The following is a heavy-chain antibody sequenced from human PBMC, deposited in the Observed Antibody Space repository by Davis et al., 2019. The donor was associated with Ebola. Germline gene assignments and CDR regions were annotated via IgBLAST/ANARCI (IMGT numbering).Heavy chain of an antibody. CDR1: GFTFDDYA. V-gene: IGHV3-9*01. J-gene: IGHJ6*04. CDR2: ISWNSGSI. CDR3: AKVLGYTDYDYYYYYGMDV. D-gene: IGHD5-12*01. Sequence: GGSLRLSCAASGFTFDDYAMHWVRQAPGKGLEWVSGISWNSGSIGYADSVKGRFTISRDNAKNSLYLQMNSLRDEDTALYYCAKVLGYTDYDYYYYYGMDVWGKGTTVTVSS.